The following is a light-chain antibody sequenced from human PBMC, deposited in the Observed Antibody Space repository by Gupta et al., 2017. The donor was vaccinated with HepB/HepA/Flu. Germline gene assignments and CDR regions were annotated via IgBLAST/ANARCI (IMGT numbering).Light chain of an antibody. V-gene: IGLV1-40*01. Sequence: QSALTQPPPVPGAPGSRATSSCTVSSANLGAGYATHWYQQIPGTAPRLLIYDKNKRPAGVPDRFSGSKSGTSASLAISGLLAEDEGDYYCQSYDSTLSIYVFGTGTKVTVL. CDR2: DKN. J-gene: IGLJ1*01. CDR1: SANLGAGYA. CDR3: QSYDSTLSIYV.